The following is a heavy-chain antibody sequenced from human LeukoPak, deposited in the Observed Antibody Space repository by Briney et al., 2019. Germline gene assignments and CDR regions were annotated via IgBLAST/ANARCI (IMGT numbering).Heavy chain of an antibody. CDR3: ARDSLDRGVIVY. CDR2: ISSSSSYI. CDR1: GFTFSDYY. J-gene: IGHJ4*02. Sequence: GGSLRLSCAASGFTFSDYYMSWIRQAPGKGLEWVSSISSSSSYIYYADSVKGRFTISRDNAKNSLYLQMNSLRAEDTAVYYCARDSLDRGVIVYWGQGTLVTVSS. D-gene: IGHD3-10*01. V-gene: IGHV3-11*06.